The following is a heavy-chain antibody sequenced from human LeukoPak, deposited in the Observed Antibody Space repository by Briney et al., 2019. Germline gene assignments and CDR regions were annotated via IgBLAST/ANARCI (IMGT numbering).Heavy chain of an antibody. V-gene: IGHV1-46*01. CDR3: ASGGVQIAGHVYYYYYMDV. J-gene: IGHJ6*03. Sequence: ASVKVSCKASGYTFTSYYMHWVRQAPGQGLEWMGIINPSGGSTSYAQKFQGRVTMTRDMSTSTVYMELSSLRSEDTAVYYCASGGVQIAGHVYYYYYMDVWGKGTTVTISS. D-gene: IGHD1-14*01. CDR1: GYTFTSYY. CDR2: INPSGGST.